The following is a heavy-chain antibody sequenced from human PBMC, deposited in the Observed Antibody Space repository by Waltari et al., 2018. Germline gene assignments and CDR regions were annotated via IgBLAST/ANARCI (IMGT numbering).Heavy chain of an antibody. CDR3: ARAKSAGGNSRVRASDI. D-gene: IGHD2-21*02. J-gene: IGHJ3*02. Sequence: QVQLVQSGAEVKKPGSSVKVSCKASGGTFSSYAISWVRQAPGQGLEWMGGIIPIFGTANYAQKFQGRVTMTRDTSISTAYMELSRLRSDDTAVYYCARAKSAGGNSRVRASDIWGQGTMVTVSS. V-gene: IGHV1-69*05. CDR2: IIPIFGTA. CDR1: GGTFSSYA.